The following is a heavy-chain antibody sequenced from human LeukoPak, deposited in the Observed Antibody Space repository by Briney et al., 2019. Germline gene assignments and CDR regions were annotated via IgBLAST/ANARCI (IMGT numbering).Heavy chain of an antibody. Sequence: GGSLRLSCTASGFTFGDYAMSWVRQAPGKGLEWVGFIRSKAYGGTTEYAASVKGRFTISRDDSKSIAYLQMNSLKTKDTAVYYCTRKGGPTLDYWGQGTLVTVSS. CDR3: TRKGGPTLDY. CDR1: GFTFGDYA. CDR2: IRSKAYGGTT. V-gene: IGHV3-49*04. D-gene: IGHD3-16*01. J-gene: IGHJ4*02.